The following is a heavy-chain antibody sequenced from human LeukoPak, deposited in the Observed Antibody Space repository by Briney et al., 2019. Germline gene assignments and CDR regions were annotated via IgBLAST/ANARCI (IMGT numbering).Heavy chain of an antibody. V-gene: IGHV3-23*01. CDR2: ITSGGGTT. CDR3: ARDPPRAAWVFDY. J-gene: IGHJ4*02. CDR1: GFTFSNYA. Sequence: GGSLRLSCAASGFTFSNYAMSWVRQAPGKALEWVSAITSGGGTTYYAGSVKGRFTISRDNSKNTLYLQMNSPRAEDTAVYYCARDPPRAAWVFDYWGQGTLVSVSS. D-gene: IGHD6-25*01.